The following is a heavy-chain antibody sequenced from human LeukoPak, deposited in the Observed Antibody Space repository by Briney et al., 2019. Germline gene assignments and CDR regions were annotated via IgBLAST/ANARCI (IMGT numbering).Heavy chain of an antibody. CDR3: GQVAATHDAFDI. D-gene: IGHD2-15*01. CDR1: GGSFSGYY. J-gene: IGHJ3*02. V-gene: IGHV4-34*01. Sequence: SETLSLTCAVYGGSFSGYYWSWIRQPPGKGLEWIGEINHSGSTNYNPSLKSRVTISVDTSKNQFSLKLSSVTAADTAVYYCGQVAATHDAFDIWGQGTMVTVSS. CDR2: INHSGST.